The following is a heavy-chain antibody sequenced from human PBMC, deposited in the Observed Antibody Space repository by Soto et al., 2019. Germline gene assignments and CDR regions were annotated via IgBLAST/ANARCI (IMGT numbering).Heavy chain of an antibody. J-gene: IGHJ6*02. CDR2: ISSNGGST. CDR1: GFTFSSYA. CDR3: VKGFHSSSHQMGYGMDV. D-gene: IGHD6-6*01. Sequence: PGGSLRLSCSASGFTFSSYATHWVRQAPGKGLEYVSAISSNGGSTYYADSVKGRFTISRDNSKNTLYLQMSSLRAEDTAVYYCVKGFHSSSHQMGYGMDVWGQGTTVTVSS. V-gene: IGHV3-64D*08.